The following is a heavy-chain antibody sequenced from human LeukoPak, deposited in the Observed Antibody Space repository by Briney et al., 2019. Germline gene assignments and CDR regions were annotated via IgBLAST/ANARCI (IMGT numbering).Heavy chain of an antibody. V-gene: IGHV3-23*01. J-gene: IGHJ4*02. CDR2: IRDDGGRT. CDR1: GFTFSSYA. D-gene: IGHD1-14*01. CDR3: AREPGPGYFDY. Sequence: PGGSLRLSCAASGFTFSSYAMTWVRQAPGKGLEWVSTIRDDGGRTYYADSVKGRFTISRDNSRNTLYLQMNSLRAEDTAVYYCAREPGPGYFDYWGQGTLVTVSS.